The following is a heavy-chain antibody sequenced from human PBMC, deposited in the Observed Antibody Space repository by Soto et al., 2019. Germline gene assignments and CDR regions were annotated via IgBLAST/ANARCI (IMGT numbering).Heavy chain of an antibody. D-gene: IGHD3-3*01. Sequence: SETLSLTCTVSGGSISSGGYYWSWIRQHPGKGLEWIGYIYYSGSTYYNPSLKSRVTISVDTSKNQFSLKLSSVTAADTAVYYCARDLGITIFGVAGGVFDYWGQGTLVTVSS. V-gene: IGHV4-31*03. J-gene: IGHJ4*02. CDR2: IYYSGST. CDR1: GGSISSGGYY. CDR3: ARDLGITIFGVAGGVFDY.